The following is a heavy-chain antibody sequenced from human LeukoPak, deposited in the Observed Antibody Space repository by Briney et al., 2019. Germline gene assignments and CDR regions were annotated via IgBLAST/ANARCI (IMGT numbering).Heavy chain of an antibody. CDR1: GGSISSSIYY. D-gene: IGHD2-8*01. CDR2: IYYSGST. J-gene: IGHJ4*02. Sequence: PSETLSLTCSVSGGSISSSIYYWGWIRQPPGKGLEWIGSIYYSGSTYYNPSLKSRVTISVVTSKNQFSLKLSSVTAADTAVYYCARDPHGDPMVSPDYWGQGTLVTVSS. CDR3: ARDPHGDPMVSPDY. V-gene: IGHV4-39*02.